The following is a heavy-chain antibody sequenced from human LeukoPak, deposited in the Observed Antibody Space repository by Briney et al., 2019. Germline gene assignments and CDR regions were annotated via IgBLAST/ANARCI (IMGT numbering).Heavy chain of an antibody. V-gene: IGHV1-18*01. CDR1: GYTFTSHG. CDR2: ISTYNGNT. J-gene: IGHJ6*03. CDR3: ARVVGSGSVFYYYYYMDV. Sequence: GASVKVSCKASGYTFTSHGISWVRQAPGQGLEWMGWISTYNGNTNYAQKLQGRVSMTTDTSTSTAYMDLRSLRSDDAAVYYCARVVGSGSVFYYYYYMDVWGKGTTVTISS. D-gene: IGHD3-10*01.